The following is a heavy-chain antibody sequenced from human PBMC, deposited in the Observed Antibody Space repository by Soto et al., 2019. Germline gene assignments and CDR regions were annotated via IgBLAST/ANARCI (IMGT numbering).Heavy chain of an antibody. CDR2: IYYSGST. V-gene: IGHV4-31*03. CDR3: ARGSYCSSTSCSLPFDP. Sequence: QVQLQESGPGLVKPSQTLSLTCTVSGGSISSGGYYWSWIRQHPGKGLEWIGYIYYSGSTYYNPSLKSRVTISVDTSKNQFSLKLSSVTAADTAVYYCARGSYCSSTSCSLPFDPWGQGTLVTVSS. J-gene: IGHJ5*02. CDR1: GGSISSGGYY. D-gene: IGHD2-2*01.